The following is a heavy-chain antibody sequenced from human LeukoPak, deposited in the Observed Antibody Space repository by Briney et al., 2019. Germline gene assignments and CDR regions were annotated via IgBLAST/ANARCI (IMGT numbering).Heavy chain of an antibody. CDR2: ISNDGSSR. J-gene: IGHJ4*02. D-gene: IGHD2-15*01. V-gene: IGHV3-30*03. Sequence: GGSLRLSCEASEFTFSNYGMHWVRQAPGKGLEWLAVISNDGSSRQYRDSVKGRFAVSRDNSKNTLYLQMNSLRAEDTAVYYCVSGTCGGSCYILDYWGQGTLVTVSS. CDR1: EFTFSNYG. CDR3: VSGTCGGSCYILDY.